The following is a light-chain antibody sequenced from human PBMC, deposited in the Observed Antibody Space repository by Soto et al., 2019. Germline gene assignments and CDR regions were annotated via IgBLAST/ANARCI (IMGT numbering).Light chain of an antibody. V-gene: IGKV3-20*01. J-gene: IGKJ5*01. Sequence: EIVLTQSPGTLSLSPGERATLSCRASQSVSSSYLAWYKQKPGQAPRLLSYGASSRATGIPDRFSGSGSGTDFTLTISRLEPEDFEVYYCQQYGSSPITFGQGTRLEIK. CDR2: GAS. CDR1: QSVSSSY. CDR3: QQYGSSPIT.